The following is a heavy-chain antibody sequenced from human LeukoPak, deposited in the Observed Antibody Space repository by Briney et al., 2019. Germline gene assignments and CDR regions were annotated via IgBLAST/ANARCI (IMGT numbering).Heavy chain of an antibody. CDR3: AKNALYGSGSPPDY. CDR2: ISGSGGST. J-gene: IGHJ4*02. Sequence: GESLKISCAASGFTFSSYAMSWVRQAPGKGLEWVSAISGSGGSTYYADSVKGRFTISRDNSKNTLYLQMNSLRAEDTAVYYCAKNALYGSGSPPDYWGQGTLVTVSS. D-gene: IGHD3-10*01. V-gene: IGHV3-23*01. CDR1: GFTFSSYA.